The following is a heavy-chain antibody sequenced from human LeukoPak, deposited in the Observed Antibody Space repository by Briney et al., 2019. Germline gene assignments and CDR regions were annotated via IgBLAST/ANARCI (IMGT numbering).Heavy chain of an antibody. CDR3: ARDQPDGYNSDY. CDR1: GFTFSDYY. J-gene: IGHJ4*02. Sequence: GGSLRLSCAASGFTFSDYYKSWIRQAPGKGLELVSYISSSGSTIYYADSVKGRFTISRDNAKNSLYLQMNSLRAEDTAVYYCARDQPDGYNSDYWGQGTLVTVSS. V-gene: IGHV3-11*04. CDR2: ISSSGSTI. D-gene: IGHD5-24*01.